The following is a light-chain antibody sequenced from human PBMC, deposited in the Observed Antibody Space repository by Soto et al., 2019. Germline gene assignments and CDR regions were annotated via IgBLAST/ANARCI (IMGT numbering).Light chain of an antibody. CDR3: QQRHSTPLT. CDR2: GAS. V-gene: IGKV1-39*01. CDR1: MRTSNY. J-gene: IGKJ4*01. Sequence: DIQVIQSPASLSASVGDRGTITGRAQMRTSNYLNWYQQKPGKAPKLLISGASTLQSGVPSRFSGSGSGADFTLTISSLQPDDSATYYGQQRHSTPLTVGGGTKLEIK.